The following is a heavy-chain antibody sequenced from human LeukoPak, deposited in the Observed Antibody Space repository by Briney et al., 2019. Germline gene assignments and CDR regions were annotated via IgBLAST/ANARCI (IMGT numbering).Heavy chain of an antibody. Sequence: GGSLRLSCAASGFTFSDYYMRWIRQVPGKGLEWVSYICDSGRTIYYADSVKGRFTISRDNAKNSVYLQMNNLRAEDTAVYYCARDRLGDYDHSGYYDKWGQRTLVTVSS. CDR1: GFTFSDYY. CDR3: ARDRLGDYDHSGYYDK. D-gene: IGHD3-22*01. V-gene: IGHV3-11*01. J-gene: IGHJ4*02. CDR2: ICDSGRTI.